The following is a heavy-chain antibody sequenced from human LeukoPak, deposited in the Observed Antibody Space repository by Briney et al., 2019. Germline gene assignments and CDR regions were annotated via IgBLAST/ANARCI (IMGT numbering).Heavy chain of an antibody. V-gene: IGHV3-74*01. CDR2: INSDGSST. J-gene: IGHJ6*02. CDR1: GFTFSSYW. Sequence: PGGSLRLSCAASGFTFSSYWMHWVRQAPGKGLVWVSRINSDGSSTSYADSVKGRFTISRDNAKNTLYLQMNSLRAEDTAVYYCATLYDFWSGYHHYYYYYGMDVWGQGTTVTVSS. CDR3: ATLYDFWSGYHHYYYYYGMDV. D-gene: IGHD3-3*01.